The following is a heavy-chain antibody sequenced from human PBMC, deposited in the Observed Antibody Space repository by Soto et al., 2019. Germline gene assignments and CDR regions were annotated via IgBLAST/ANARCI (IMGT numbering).Heavy chain of an antibody. V-gene: IGHV3-30-3*01. Sequence: QPGGSLRLCCEASGFTFSRNAMHWVRQAPGKGLEWVAVISFDGNNQYYTDSVKGRFTISRDNSKNTLDLQMNSLRREDTAVYYCARDREYSGFYYGMDVWGQGTTVTVS. CDR3: ARDREYSGFYYGMDV. D-gene: IGHD5-12*01. J-gene: IGHJ6*02. CDR1: GFTFSRNA. CDR2: ISFDGNNQ.